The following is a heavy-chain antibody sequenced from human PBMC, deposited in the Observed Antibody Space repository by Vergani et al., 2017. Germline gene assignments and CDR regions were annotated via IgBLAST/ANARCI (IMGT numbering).Heavy chain of an antibody. J-gene: IGHJ4*02. V-gene: IGHV3-33*06. CDR2: IWYDGSNK. Sequence: QVQLVESGGGVVQPGRSLRLSCAASGFTFSSYGMHWVRQAPGKGLEWVAVIWYDGSNKYYADSVKGRFTISRDNSKNTLYLQMNSLRAEDTAVYYCAKGGRLSGSYYFFDYWGQGTLVTVSS. CDR3: AKGGRLSGSYYFFDY. CDR1: GFTFSSYG. D-gene: IGHD1-26*01.